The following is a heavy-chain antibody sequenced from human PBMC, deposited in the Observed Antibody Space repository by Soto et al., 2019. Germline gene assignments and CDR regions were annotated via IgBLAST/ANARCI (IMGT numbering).Heavy chain of an antibody. J-gene: IGHJ4*02. V-gene: IGHV3-74*01. D-gene: IGHD5-18*01. Sequence: EVQLVESGGGLVQPGGSLRLSCAASGFTFSSQWLHWVRQAPGKGLVWISRINNDGTSTNYADSVKGRFIVSRDNAKKTMSLQMNSLRAEDTAVYYCASWRGGYTYGLDHWGQGTPVTVSS. CDR3: ASWRGGYTYGLDH. CDR1: GFTFSSQW. CDR2: INNDGTST.